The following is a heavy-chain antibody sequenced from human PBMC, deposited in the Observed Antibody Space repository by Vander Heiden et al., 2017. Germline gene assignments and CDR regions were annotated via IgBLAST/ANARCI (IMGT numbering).Heavy chain of an antibody. CDR3: TTHRGYTYGARFDY. D-gene: IGHD5-18*01. CDR1: GSIFSWAS. Sequence: VQLVASAGGPVQPGRSLRLSCPTSGSIFSWASFSWVRQAPGKGLEWVGHIKRRTDGGSIEYAAPVKGRFTSSRDESKNTLDLQMNSLKSDDTGVYYCTTHRGYTYGARFDYWGQGALVTVSS. J-gene: IGHJ4*02. CDR2: IKRRTDGGSI. V-gene: IGHV3-15*01.